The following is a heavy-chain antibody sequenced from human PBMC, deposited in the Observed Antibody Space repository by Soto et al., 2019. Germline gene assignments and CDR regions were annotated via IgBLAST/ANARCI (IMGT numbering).Heavy chain of an antibody. CDR1: GFTFSSYG. D-gene: IGHD2-15*01. Sequence: GGSLRLSCAASGFTFSSYGMHWVRQAPGKGLEWVAVISYDGRNKYYADSVKGRFTISRDNSKNTRYLQMNNLGAEDTAVYYCAKDEGDCSGGNCYCYYYYYMDVWGKGTTVTVSS. J-gene: IGHJ6*03. CDR3: AKDEGDCSGGNCYCYYYYYMDV. CDR2: ISYDGRNK. V-gene: IGHV3-30*18.